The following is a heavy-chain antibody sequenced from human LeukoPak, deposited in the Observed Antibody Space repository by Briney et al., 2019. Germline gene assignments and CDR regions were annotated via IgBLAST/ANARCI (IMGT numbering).Heavy chain of an antibody. V-gene: IGHV3-30*02. Sequence: GGSLRLSCAASGFTFSSFGIHWVRQAPGKGLEWVAFIRYDGSYEYYADSVKGRFTISRDNSKKTLYLQINSLSPEDTAVYFCARDGGYDTSGYYFDYWGQGTLVTVSS. J-gene: IGHJ4*02. CDR2: IRYDGSYE. D-gene: IGHD3-22*01. CDR3: ARDGGYDTSGYYFDY. CDR1: GFTFSSFG.